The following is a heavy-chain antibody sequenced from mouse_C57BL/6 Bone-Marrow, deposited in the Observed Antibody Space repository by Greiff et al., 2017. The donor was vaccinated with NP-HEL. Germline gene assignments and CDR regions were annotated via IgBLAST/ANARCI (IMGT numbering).Heavy chain of an antibody. CDR1: GYAFTNYL. Sequence: VMLVESGAELVRPGTSVKVSCKASGYAFTNYLIEWVKQRPGQGLEWIGVINPGSGGTNYNEKFKGKATLTADKSSSTAYMQLSSLTSEDSAVYFCARRGYYDFDYWGQGTTLTVSS. J-gene: IGHJ2*01. CDR3: ARRGYYDFDY. V-gene: IGHV1-54*01. D-gene: IGHD2-4*01. CDR2: INPGSGGT.